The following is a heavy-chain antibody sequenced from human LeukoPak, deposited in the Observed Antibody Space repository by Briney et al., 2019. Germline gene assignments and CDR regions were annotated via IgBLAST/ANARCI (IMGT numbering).Heavy chain of an antibody. Sequence: PGGSLRLSCAASGFTFSDYWIHWVRQAPGKGLVWVALIYSDGGTTNYADSVKGRFTISRDNAKNTVYLQMNSLRVEDTGVYYCARDTYSIAEWGQGTLVTVSS. V-gene: IGHV3-74*01. J-gene: IGHJ4*02. CDR1: GFTFSDYW. D-gene: IGHD1-26*01. CDR2: IYSDGGTT. CDR3: ARDTYSIAE.